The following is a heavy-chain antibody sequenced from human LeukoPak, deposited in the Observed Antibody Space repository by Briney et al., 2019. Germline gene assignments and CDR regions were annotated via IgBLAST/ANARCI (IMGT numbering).Heavy chain of an antibody. CDR2: IGGSSTSL. Sequence: PGGSLRLSCAASGFTFSSYAMSWVRQAPGKGLEWVSSIGGSSTSLYYADSLKGRFTISRDNAKNSLYLQMNSLRAEDTAVYYCARESGGDLGEAFDIWGHGTMVTVSS. CDR3: ARESGGDLGEAFDI. CDR1: GFTFSSYA. V-gene: IGHV3-21*01. J-gene: IGHJ3*02. D-gene: IGHD1-26*01.